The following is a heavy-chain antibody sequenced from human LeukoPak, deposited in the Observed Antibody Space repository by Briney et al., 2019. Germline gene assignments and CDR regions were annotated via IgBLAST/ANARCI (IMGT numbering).Heavy chain of an antibody. V-gene: IGHV3-11*01. CDR3: ARDRVPVEYYFDY. Sequence: PGGSLRLSCAASGFTFSDYYMSWIRQAPGKGLEWVSYISSSGSTIYYADSVKGRFTISRDNAKNSLYLQMNSLRAEDTAVYYCARDRVPVEYYFDYWGQGTLVTVSS. CDR1: GFTFSDYY. CDR2: ISSSGSTI. D-gene: IGHD4-23*01. J-gene: IGHJ4*02.